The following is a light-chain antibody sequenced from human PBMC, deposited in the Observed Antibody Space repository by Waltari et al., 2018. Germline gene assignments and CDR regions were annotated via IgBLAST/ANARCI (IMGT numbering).Light chain of an antibody. V-gene: IGKV3-15*01. J-gene: IGKJ2*01. CDR2: GKS. CDR1: QGISSN. CDR3: QQYDIWPYT. Sequence: EIVMTQSPATLSMSPRETATLSCRASQGISSNLAWYQQKPGQAPRLLMYGKSTRASGFPAGFSGSGSGTEFTLTISSLQSEDFATYYCQQYDIWPYTFGQGTKLEIK.